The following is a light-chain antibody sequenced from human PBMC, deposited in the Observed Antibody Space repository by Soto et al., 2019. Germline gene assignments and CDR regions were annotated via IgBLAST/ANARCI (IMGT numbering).Light chain of an antibody. CDR1: SSDVGSYNL. V-gene: IGLV2-23*01. CDR3: CSYAGSSYV. Sequence: QSALTQPASVSGSPGQSITISCTGTSSDVGSYNLVSWYQQQHPGKAPKLMIYEDRQRPSGVSNRFSGSKSGNTASLTISGLQAEDEADYYCCSYAGSSYVFGTGTKLTVL. J-gene: IGLJ1*01. CDR2: EDR.